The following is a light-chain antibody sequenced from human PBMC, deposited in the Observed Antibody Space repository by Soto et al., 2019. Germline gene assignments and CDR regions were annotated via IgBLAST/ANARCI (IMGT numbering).Light chain of an antibody. CDR1: QNISNY. CDR2: SAS. V-gene: IGKV1-39*01. CDR3: QQSYSALIFT. Sequence: DIQMTQSPSSLSASVGDRVTITCRASQNISNYLNWYQHKPGKAPKPLIYSASSLQSGVPSRFSGSGSGTDFSLTINSLXPEDFATYYCQQSYSALIFTFGPGTKVDIK. J-gene: IGKJ3*01.